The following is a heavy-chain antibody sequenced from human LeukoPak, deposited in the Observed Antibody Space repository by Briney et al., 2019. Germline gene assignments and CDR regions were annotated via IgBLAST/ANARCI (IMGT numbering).Heavy chain of an antibody. CDR2: MYHTGST. CDR1: GYSMSSGYY. J-gene: IGHJ5*02. CDR3: ARVRKRLMIVVVNGWFDP. V-gene: IGHV4-38-2*02. D-gene: IGHD3-22*01. Sequence: KPSETLSLTCTVSGYSMSSGYYWGWIRQPPERGLEWIGSMYHTGSTYYNPSLKSRVTISVDTSKNQFYLKLSSVTAADTAVYYCARVRKRLMIVVVNGWFDPWGQGTLVTVSS.